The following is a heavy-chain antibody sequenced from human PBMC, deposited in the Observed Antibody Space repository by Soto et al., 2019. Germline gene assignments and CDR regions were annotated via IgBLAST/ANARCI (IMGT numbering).Heavy chain of an antibody. V-gene: IGHV3-23*01. CDR2: ISGSGGST. CDR1: GFTFSSYA. J-gene: IGHJ4*02. CDR3: AYSSTPFDY. Sequence: EVQLLESGGGLVQPGGSLRLSCAASGFTFSSYAMSWVRQAPGKGLEWVSAISGSGGSTYYADSVKGRFTISRDNSKKALYLQINSLRAEDTAEYYCAYSSTPFDYWGKGTLVTVSS. D-gene: IGHD6-13*01.